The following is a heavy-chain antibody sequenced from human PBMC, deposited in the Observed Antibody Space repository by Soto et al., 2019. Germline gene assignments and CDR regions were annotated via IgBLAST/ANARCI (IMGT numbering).Heavy chain of an antibody. V-gene: IGHV1-2*04. CDR1: GYTFTGYY. Sequence: GASVKVSCKASGYTFTGYYMHWVRQAPGQGLEWMGWINPNSGGTNYAQKFQGWVTMTRDTSISTAYMELSRLRSDDTAVYYCARGRGLELRDYYYYYGMDVWGQGTTVTVSS. CDR3: ARGRGLELRDYYYYYGMDV. D-gene: IGHD1-7*01. CDR2: INPNSGGT. J-gene: IGHJ6*02.